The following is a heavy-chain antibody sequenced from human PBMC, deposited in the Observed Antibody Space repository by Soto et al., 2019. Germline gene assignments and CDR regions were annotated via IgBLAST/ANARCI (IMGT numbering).Heavy chain of an antibody. Sequence: GGSLRLSCTASGFTFGDYAMSWFRQAPGKGLEWVGFIRSKAYGGTTEYAASVKGRFTISRDDSKSIAYLQMNSLKTEDTAVYYCTREVVRRYSYYYGMDVWGQGTTVTVS. V-gene: IGHV3-49*03. J-gene: IGHJ6*02. CDR2: IRSKAYGGTT. CDR1: GFTFGDYA. CDR3: TREVVRRYSYYYGMDV. D-gene: IGHD3-10*01.